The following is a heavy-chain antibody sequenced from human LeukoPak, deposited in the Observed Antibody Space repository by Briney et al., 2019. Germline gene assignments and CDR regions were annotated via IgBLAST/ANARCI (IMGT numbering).Heavy chain of an antibody. D-gene: IGHD3-16*01. J-gene: IGHJ4*02. CDR2: IKYDDTVK. Sequence: GGSLRLSCTAAGFNFGTYWMSWVRQSPEKGLEFVANIKYDDTVKNYVDSVKGRITISRDNPSNSVYLQMDSLRPEDTALYYCAKYISVPHTQLLGDYWGQGTLVTVSS. V-gene: IGHV3-7*01. CDR1: GFNFGTYW. CDR3: AKYISVPHTQLLGDY.